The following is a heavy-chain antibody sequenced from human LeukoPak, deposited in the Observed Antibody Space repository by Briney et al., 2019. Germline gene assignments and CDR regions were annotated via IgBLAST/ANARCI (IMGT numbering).Heavy chain of an antibody. D-gene: IGHD6-19*01. Sequence: PGGSLRLSCAASGFTFSSYAMTWVRQAPGKGLEWVSAISAGGGSTYYADSVKGRFTISRDNSKNTLYLQLNSMRAEPTASYYCATAGGWPTYFDSGGEGTLLTVSS. CDR3: ATAGGWPTYFDS. CDR2: ISAGGGST. V-gene: IGHV3-23*01. CDR1: GFTFSSYA. J-gene: IGHJ4*02.